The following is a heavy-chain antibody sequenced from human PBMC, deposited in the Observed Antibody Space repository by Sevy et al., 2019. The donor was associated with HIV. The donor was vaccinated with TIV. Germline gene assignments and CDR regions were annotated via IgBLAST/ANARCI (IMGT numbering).Heavy chain of an antibody. V-gene: IGHV3-33*01. CDR1: GFTFSSYG. D-gene: IGHD3-3*01. Sequence: GGSLRLSCAASGFTFSSYGMHWVRQAPGKGLEWVAVIWYDGSNKYYADSVKGRFTISRDNSKNTLYLQVNSLRAEDTAVYYCARVGVGSGYYFDYWGQGTLVTVSS. CDR2: IWYDGSNK. J-gene: IGHJ4*02. CDR3: ARVGVGSGYYFDY.